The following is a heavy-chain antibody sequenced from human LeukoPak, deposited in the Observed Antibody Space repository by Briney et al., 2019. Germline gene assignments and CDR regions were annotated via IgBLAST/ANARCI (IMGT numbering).Heavy chain of an antibody. D-gene: IGHD3-10*01. CDR2: ISSSSSYI. CDR1: GFTFSSYS. V-gene: IGHV3-21*01. Sequence: PGGSLRLSCAASGFTFSSYSMNWVRQAPGKGLEWVSSISSSSSYIYYADPVKGRFTISRDNAKNSLYLQMNSLRAEDTAVYYCARAPKWFGELLPFDYWGQGTLVTVSS. CDR3: ARAPKWFGELLPFDY. J-gene: IGHJ4*02.